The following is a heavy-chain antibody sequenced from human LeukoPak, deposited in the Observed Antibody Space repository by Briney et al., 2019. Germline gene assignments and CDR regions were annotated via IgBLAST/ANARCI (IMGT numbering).Heavy chain of an antibody. V-gene: IGHV3-74*01. Sequence: GGSLRLSCTASGFTFSNYWMHWVRQAPGKGLVWVSRINSDGSSSTYVDSVKGRFTVSRDNAKNTLYLQMNSLRAEDTALYYCAKTGYDSWTGEYYYYMDVWGKGTTVTVSS. CDR1: GFTFSNYW. CDR3: AKTGYDSWTGEYYYYMDV. J-gene: IGHJ6*03. CDR2: INSDGSSS. D-gene: IGHD3-3*01.